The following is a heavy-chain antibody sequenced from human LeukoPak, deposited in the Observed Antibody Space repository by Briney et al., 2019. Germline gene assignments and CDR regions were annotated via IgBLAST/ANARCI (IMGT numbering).Heavy chain of an antibody. CDR2: IDGGDRKT. D-gene: IGHD2-2*01. CDR3: AKRREPVAYGEGLNN. CDR1: GFTFSRYG. J-gene: IGHJ4*02. V-gene: IGHV3-23*03. Sequence: GGSLRLSCVASGFTFSRYGMTWVRQAAGKGLEWVSRIDGGDRKTFYADSVKGRFIISRDNSRDTLYLQMNSLTAEDTAIYYCAKRREPVAYGEGLNNWGQGTLVTVSS.